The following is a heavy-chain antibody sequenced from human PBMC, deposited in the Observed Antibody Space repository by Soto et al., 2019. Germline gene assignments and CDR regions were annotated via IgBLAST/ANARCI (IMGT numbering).Heavy chain of an antibody. J-gene: IGHJ4*02. Sequence: PGGSLRLSVAACGFSFSDHGIQWVRQAPGKGLEWVATIWYDGSNQDDVDSVKGRFTISRDNSNNTLYLEINSLRAADTAVYSCAKGLYGVHYSLDDCGPGTSVTVSS. CDR1: GFSFSDHG. CDR2: IWYDGSNQ. D-gene: IGHD4-17*01. V-gene: IGHV3-30*02. CDR3: AKGLYGVHYSLDD.